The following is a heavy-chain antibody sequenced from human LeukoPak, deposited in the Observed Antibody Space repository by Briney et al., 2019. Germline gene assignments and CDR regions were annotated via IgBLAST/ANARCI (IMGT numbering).Heavy chain of an antibody. CDR1: GGTFSSYA. J-gene: IGHJ4*02. CDR3: ARSDCSGGSCYSNPFDY. Sequence: ASVKVSFKASGGTFSSYAISWVRQAPGQGLEWMGWISAYNGNTNYAQKLQGRVTMTTDTSTSTAYMELRSLRSDDTAVYYCARSDCSGGSCYSNPFDYWGQGTLVTVSS. V-gene: IGHV1-18*01. D-gene: IGHD2-15*01. CDR2: ISAYNGNT.